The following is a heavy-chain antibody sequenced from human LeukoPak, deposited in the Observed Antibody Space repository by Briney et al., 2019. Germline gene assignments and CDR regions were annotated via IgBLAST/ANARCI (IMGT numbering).Heavy chain of an antibody. V-gene: IGHV3-23*01. D-gene: IGHD6-19*01. CDR2: IRTTAEGA. J-gene: IGHJ3*02. CDR3: ANNSSDFDAFDI. CDR1: GFSFTDYP. Sequence: GGSLRLSCATSGFSFTDYPMNWVRQAPGKGLEWISNIRTTAEGAKYAYYADSVKGRFTISRDNSKNTLYLQMNSLRAEDTAVYYCANNSSDFDAFDIWGQGTMVTVSS.